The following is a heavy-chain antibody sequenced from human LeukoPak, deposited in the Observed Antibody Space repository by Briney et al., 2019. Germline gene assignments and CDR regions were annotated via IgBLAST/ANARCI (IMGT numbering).Heavy chain of an antibody. V-gene: IGHV3-13*04. CDR1: GFSFSSFD. CDR2: IDTDDDT. CDR3: GHNS. Sequence: PGGSLRLSCAASGFSFSSFDMHWVRQPTGKGLEWVSVIDTDDDTDYAGSVKGRFTISRDNPKNTMFLQMNSLRVEDTAVYYCGHNSWGQGTLVTVSS. J-gene: IGHJ4*02.